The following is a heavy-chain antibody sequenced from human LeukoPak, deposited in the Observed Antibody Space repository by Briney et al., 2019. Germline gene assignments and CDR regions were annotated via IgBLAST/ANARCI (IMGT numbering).Heavy chain of an antibody. CDR3: AREHPSYDFWGGYYPL. Sequence: SETLSLTCTVSGGSISSYYWSWIRQPPGKGLECIGYIYYSGSTNYNPSLKSRVTISVDTSKNQFSLKLSSVTAADTAVYYCAREHPSYDFWGGYYPLWGQGTLVTVSS. D-gene: IGHD3-3*01. V-gene: IGHV4-59*12. CDR2: IYYSGST. CDR1: GGSISSYY. J-gene: IGHJ4*02.